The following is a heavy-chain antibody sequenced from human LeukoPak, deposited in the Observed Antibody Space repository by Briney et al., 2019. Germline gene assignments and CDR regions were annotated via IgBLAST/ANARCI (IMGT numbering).Heavy chain of an antibody. CDR3: ARLDSSSSYHYYYYGMDV. CDR2: INPNSGGT. D-gene: IGHD6-6*01. Sequence: ASVKVSCKASGYTFTGYYMHWVRQAPGQGLEWMGWINPNSGGTNYAQKFQGRVTMTRDTSISTAYMELSRLRSDDTAVYYCARLDSSSSYHYYYYGMDVWGQGTTVTVSS. J-gene: IGHJ6*02. V-gene: IGHV1-2*02. CDR1: GYTFTGYY.